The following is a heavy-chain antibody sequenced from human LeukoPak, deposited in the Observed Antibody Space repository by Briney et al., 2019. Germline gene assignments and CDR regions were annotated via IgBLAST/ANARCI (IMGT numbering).Heavy chain of an antibody. V-gene: IGHV3-23*01. J-gene: IGHJ4*02. CDR2: ISGSGGST. Sequence: GGSLTLSCAASGFTFSSYAMSWVRQAPGKGLEWVSAISGSGGSTYYADSVKGRFTISRDNSKNTLYLQMNSLRAEDTAVYYCAKRVGVVISEYYFDYWGQGTLVTVSS. CDR3: AKRVGVVISEYYFDY. D-gene: IGHD2-15*01. CDR1: GFTFSSYA.